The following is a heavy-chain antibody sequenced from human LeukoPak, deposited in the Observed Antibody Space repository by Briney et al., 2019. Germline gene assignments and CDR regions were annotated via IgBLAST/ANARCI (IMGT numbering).Heavy chain of an antibody. CDR1: GGSNSSDY. Sequence: PSETLSLTCTVSGGSNSSDYWSWIRQPAGKGLEWIGRIYTSGSTNYNPSLKSRVTMSLDTSKNQLSLELSSVTAADTAVYYCAREGGSSSSGRGLDYWGQGTLVTVSS. CDR2: IYTSGST. D-gene: IGHD6-6*01. J-gene: IGHJ4*02. CDR3: AREGGSSSSGRGLDY. V-gene: IGHV4-4*07.